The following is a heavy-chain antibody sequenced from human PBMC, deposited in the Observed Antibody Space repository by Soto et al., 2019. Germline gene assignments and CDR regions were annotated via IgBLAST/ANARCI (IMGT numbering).Heavy chain of an antibody. CDR3: ARDSVDTAMAPAD. CDR1: GGTFSSYA. J-gene: IGHJ4*02. V-gene: IGHV1-69*06. CDR2: IIPIFGTA. Sequence: GASVKVSCKASGGTFSSYAISWVRQAPGQGLEWMGGIIPIFGTANYAQKFQGRVTITADKSTSTAYMELSSLRSEDTAVYYCARDSVDTAMAPADWGQGTLVTAPQ. D-gene: IGHD5-18*01.